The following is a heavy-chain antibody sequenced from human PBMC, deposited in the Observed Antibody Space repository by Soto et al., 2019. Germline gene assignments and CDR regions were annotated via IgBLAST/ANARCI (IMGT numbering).Heavy chain of an antibody. CDR1: GYSFTSYA. Sequence: GASVKVSCKACGYSFTSYAMHWVRQAPGQRLEWMGWINAGNGNTKYSQKFQGRVTITRDTSASTAYMELGSLRSEDTAVYYCARDASDWNDESDWFDPWGQGTLVTVSS. CDR3: ARDASDWNDESDWFDP. D-gene: IGHD1-1*01. J-gene: IGHJ5*02. V-gene: IGHV1-3*01. CDR2: INAGNGNT.